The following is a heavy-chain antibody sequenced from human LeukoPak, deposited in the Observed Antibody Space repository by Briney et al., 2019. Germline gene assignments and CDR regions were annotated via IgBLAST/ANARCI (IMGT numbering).Heavy chain of an antibody. CDR1: GFTFSNSA. V-gene: IGHV3-23*01. CDR3: AKEEVPNDY. Sequence: SGGSLRLSCEVSGFTFSNSAMSWVRQAPGKGLEWVSGISISGGTTYYAAPVKGRFTISRDNSKNTVYLQLNSLRAEDTAVYYCAKEEVPNDYWGQGTLVTVPS. D-gene: IGHD2-2*01. J-gene: IGHJ4*02. CDR2: ISISGGTT.